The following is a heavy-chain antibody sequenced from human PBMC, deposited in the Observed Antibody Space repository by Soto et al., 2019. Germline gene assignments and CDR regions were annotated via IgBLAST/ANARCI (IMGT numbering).Heavy chain of an antibody. V-gene: IGHV4-34*01. CDR1: GGSFSGYY. CDR3: ARGRSRYYYDSKDFDY. J-gene: IGHJ4*02. D-gene: IGHD3-22*01. Sequence: QVQLQQWGAGLLKPSETLSLTCAVYGGSFSGYYWSWIRQPPGKGLEWIGEINHSGSTNYNPSLKSRVTISVDTSKNQFSLKLSSVTAADTAVYYCARGRSRYYYDSKDFDYWGQETLVTVSS. CDR2: INHSGST.